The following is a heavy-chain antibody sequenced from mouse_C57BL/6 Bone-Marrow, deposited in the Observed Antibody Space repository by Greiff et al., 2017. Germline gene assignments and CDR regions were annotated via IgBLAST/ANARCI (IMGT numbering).Heavy chain of an antibody. CDR1: GYTFTSYW. D-gene: IGHD4-1*01. V-gene: IGHV1-50*01. J-gene: IGHJ3*01. Sequence: VQLQQPGAELVKPGASVKLSCKASGYTFTSYWMQWVKQRPGQGLEWIGEIDPSDSYTNYNQKFKGTATLTVDTSASTAYMQLSSLTSEASAVYYCARTGTGPWFAYGGQGTLVTVSA. CDR3: ARTGTGPWFAY. CDR2: IDPSDSYT.